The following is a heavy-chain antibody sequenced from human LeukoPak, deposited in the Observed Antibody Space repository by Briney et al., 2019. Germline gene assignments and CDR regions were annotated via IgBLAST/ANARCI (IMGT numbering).Heavy chain of an antibody. CDR3: ARDLHSSSWRHNYYYYGMDV. V-gene: IGHV4-30-4*02. CDR2: IYYSGST. D-gene: IGHD6-13*01. Sequence: SSETLSLTCTVSGGSISSGDYYWSWIRQPPGKGLEWIGYIYYSGSTYYNPSLKSRVTISVDTSKNQFSLKLSSVTAADTAVYYCARDLHSSSWRHNYYYYGMDVWGQGTTVTVSS. J-gene: IGHJ6*02. CDR1: GGSISSGDYY.